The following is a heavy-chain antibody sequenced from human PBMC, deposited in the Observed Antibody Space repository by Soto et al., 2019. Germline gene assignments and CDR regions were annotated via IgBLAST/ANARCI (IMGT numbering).Heavy chain of an antibody. CDR2: IYGGLTT. J-gene: IGHJ4*02. D-gene: IGHD4-4*01. CDR1: GFTVSSTY. V-gene: IGHV3-53*01. CDR3: ARRHRPSYTSDY. Sequence: GGSLRLSCAASGFTVSSTYMTWVRQAPGKGLEWVSVIYGGLTTSYADSVKGRFTISRDNAKNTLYLQMNSLRDDDTAIYYCARRHRPSYTSDYWGQGTQVTVSS.